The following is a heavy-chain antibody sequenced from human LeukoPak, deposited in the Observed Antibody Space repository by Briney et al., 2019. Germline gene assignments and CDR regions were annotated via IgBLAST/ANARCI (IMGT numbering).Heavy chain of an antibody. V-gene: IGHV5-51*01. D-gene: IGHD5-18*01. CDR2: IYPADSDI. CDR1: GYSFTSYW. CDR3: ARGNSYGYRRFDY. J-gene: IGHJ4*02. Sequence: GESLKISCKGSGYSFTSYWIGWVRQMPGKGLEWMGIIYPADSDIRYSPSSEGQVTISADKSITTAYLQWSGLTASDTAMYYCARGNSYGYRRFDYWGQGTLVTVSS.